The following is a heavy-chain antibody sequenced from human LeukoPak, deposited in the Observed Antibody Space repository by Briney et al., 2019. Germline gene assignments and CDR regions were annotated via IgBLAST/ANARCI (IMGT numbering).Heavy chain of an antibody. D-gene: IGHD2-21*01. CDR1: GFTFSSYG. CDR2: IRYDGSNK. Sequence: GGSLRLSCAASGFTFSSYGMHWVRQAPGEGLEWVAFIRYDGSNKYYADSGKGRFTISRDNSKNTLYLQMNSLRAEDTAEYYCAKDVPIVVVSAMEYWGQGTLVTVSS. J-gene: IGHJ4*02. CDR3: AKDVPIVVVSAMEY. V-gene: IGHV3-30*02.